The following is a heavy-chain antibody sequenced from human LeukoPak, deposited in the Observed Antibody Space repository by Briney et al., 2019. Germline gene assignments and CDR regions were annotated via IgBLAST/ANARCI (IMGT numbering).Heavy chain of an antibody. CDR2: ISYDGSNK. D-gene: IGHD2-2*01. J-gene: IGHJ4*02. V-gene: IGHV3-30-3*01. Sequence: GGSLRLSCAASGFMFSSYALHWVRQAPGKGLEWVAVISYDGSNKYYADSVRGRFTISRDNSKNTLYLQMNSLRAEDTAVYCCARDGGYCSSTSCQIDYWGQGTLVTVSS. CDR1: GFMFSSYA. CDR3: ARDGGYCSSTSCQIDY.